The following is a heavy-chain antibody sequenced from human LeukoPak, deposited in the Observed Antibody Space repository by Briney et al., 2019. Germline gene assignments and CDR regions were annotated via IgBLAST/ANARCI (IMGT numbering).Heavy chain of an antibody. D-gene: IGHD3-22*01. CDR1: GYTLTNYG. J-gene: IGHJ3*02. Sequence: ASVKVSCKASGYTLTNYGMHWVRQAPGQRLEWMGWINADNHNTKYSQKFQGRVTITGDTSASTAYLELSSLRSEDSAVYYCARPPYPYYYDSSDEWAFDIWGQGTMVTVSS. CDR3: ARPPYPYYYDSSDEWAFDI. V-gene: IGHV1-3*01. CDR2: INADNHNT.